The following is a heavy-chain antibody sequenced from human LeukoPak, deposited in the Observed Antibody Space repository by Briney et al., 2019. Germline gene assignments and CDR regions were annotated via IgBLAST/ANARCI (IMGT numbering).Heavy chain of an antibody. J-gene: IGHJ4*02. CDR1: GDSVSSNSAA. CDR3: ARGGITFGGVIAHLDN. D-gene: IGHD3-16*02. Sequence: SQTLSLTCAISGDSVSSNSAAWNWIRQSPSRGLEWLGRTYYRSKWYYDYAVAVKSRISINPDTSKNQFSLQLSSVTAADTAVYYCARGGITFGGVIAHLDNWGQGTLVTVSS. V-gene: IGHV6-1*01. CDR2: TYYRSKWYY.